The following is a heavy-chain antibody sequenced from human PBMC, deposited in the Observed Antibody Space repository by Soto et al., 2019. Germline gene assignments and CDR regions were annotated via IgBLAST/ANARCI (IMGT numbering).Heavy chain of an antibody. J-gene: IGHJ4*02. V-gene: IGHV4-59*08. CDR1: GGSISSYY. Sequence: PSETLSLTCTVSGGSISSYYWSWIRQPPGKGLEWIGYIYYSGSTNYNPSLKSRVTISVDTSRNQFSLKLSSVTAADTAVYYCARRWGRTFDYWGQGTLVTVSS. D-gene: IGHD7-27*01. CDR2: IYYSGST. CDR3: ARRWGRTFDY.